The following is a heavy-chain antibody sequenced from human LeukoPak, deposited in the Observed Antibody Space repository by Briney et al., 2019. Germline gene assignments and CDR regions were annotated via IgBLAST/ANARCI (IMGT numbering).Heavy chain of an antibody. D-gene: IGHD2-2*01. V-gene: IGHV1-18*01. J-gene: IGHJ6*02. CDR1: GYTFTSFG. Sequence: ASVKVSCKASGYTFTSFGISWVRQAPGQGLEWMGWISAYNGNTNYAQKLQGRVTMTTDTSTSTAYMELRSLRSDDTAVYYCARDGDCSSTSCQPWTYYYYGMDAWGQGTTVTVSS. CDR2: ISAYNGNT. CDR3: ARDGDCSSTSCQPWTYYYYGMDA.